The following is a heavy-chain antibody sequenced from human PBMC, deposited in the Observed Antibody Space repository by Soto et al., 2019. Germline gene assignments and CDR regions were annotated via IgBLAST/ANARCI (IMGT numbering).Heavy chain of an antibody. CDR3: ASSAAGSCYSPCAYYYYGMDV. Sequence: QVQLVQSGAEVKKPGSSVKVSCKASGGTFSSYAISWVRQAPGQGLEWMGGIIPIFGTANYAQKFQGRVTITADESTSKAYMELSSLRSKDKAVYYCASSAAGSCYSPCAYYYYGMDVWGQGTTVTDSS. D-gene: IGHD2-15*01. CDR2: IIPIFGTA. V-gene: IGHV1-69*01. J-gene: IGHJ6*02. CDR1: GGTFSSYA.